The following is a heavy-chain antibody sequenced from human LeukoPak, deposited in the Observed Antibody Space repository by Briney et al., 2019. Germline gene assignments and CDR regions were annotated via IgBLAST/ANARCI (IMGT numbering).Heavy chain of an antibody. Sequence: GASVKVSCKASGYTFTDYYMHWVQQAPGKGLEWMGRIIPIFGTASYAQKFQGRVTITADESTSTAYMELSSLRSEDTAVYYCARGPPRGNSFPSDYMDVWGKGTPVTVSS. D-gene: IGHD1-1*01. J-gene: IGHJ6*03. CDR1: GYTFTDYY. CDR3: ARGPPRGNSFPSDYMDV. CDR2: IIPIFGTA. V-gene: IGHV1-69*13.